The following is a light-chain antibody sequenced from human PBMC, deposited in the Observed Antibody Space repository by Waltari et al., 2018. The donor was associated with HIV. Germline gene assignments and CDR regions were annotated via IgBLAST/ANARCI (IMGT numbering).Light chain of an antibody. CDR1: SSDVGSDNF. CDR3: SSYAGSNNLL. Sequence: QSALTQPPSASGSPGQSVTISCTGTSSDVGSDNFVSWYKQHPGKAPKLLIFEVSKRPSGVPDRFSGSKSGNTASLTVSGLQPEDEADYYCSSYAGSNNLLFGGGTKLTVL. V-gene: IGLV2-8*01. CDR2: EVS. J-gene: IGLJ2*01.